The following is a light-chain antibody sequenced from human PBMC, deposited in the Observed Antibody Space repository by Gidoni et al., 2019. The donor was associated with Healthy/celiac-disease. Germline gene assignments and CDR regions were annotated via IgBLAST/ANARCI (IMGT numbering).Light chain of an antibody. CDR1: SSDVGGYNY. J-gene: IGLJ3*02. CDR2: EVT. CDR3: SSYTSSSTQV. Sequence: QSALTQPASVSGSPGQSIPISCTGTSSDVGGYNYVSWYQQRPGKAPKLMIYEVTNRPSGVPDRFSGSKSGNTASLTISGLQAEDEADYYCSSYTSSSTQVFGGGTKLTVL. V-gene: IGLV2-14*01.